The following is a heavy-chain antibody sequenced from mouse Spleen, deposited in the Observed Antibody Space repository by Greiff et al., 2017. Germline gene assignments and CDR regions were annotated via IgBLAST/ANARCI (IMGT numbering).Heavy chain of an antibody. D-gene: IGHD2-3*01. Sequence: QVQLQQSGPELVKPGASVKISCKASGYAFSSSWMNWVKQRPGQGLEWIGRIYPGDGDTNYNGKFKGKATLTADKSSSTAYMQLSSLTSEDSAVYFCARGFYDGSGGFAYWGQGTLVTVSA. CDR1: GYAFSSSW. CDR3: ARGFYDGSGGFAY. V-gene: IGHV1-82*01. J-gene: IGHJ3*01. CDR2: IYPGDGDT.